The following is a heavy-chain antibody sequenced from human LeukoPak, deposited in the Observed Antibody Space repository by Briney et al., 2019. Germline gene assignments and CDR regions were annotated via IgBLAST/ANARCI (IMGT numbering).Heavy chain of an antibody. V-gene: IGHV3-9*01. J-gene: IGHJ3*02. CDR3: AKDAVATITGAFAI. Sequence: GGSLRLSCAASGFTFDDYAMHWVRQAPGQGLEWLSGISWNSGSIGYADSVKGRFTISRDNAKNSLYLQMNSLRAEDTALYYCAKDAVATITGAFAIWGQRTMVTVSS. D-gene: IGHD5-12*01. CDR2: ISWNSGSI. CDR1: GFTFDDYA.